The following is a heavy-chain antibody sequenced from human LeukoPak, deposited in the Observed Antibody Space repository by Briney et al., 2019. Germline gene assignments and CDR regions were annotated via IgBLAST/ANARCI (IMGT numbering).Heavy chain of an antibody. CDR3: AGRGIGAQEYYFDY. CDR2: IIPIFGTA. CDR1: GGTFSSYA. D-gene: IGHD3-16*01. V-gene: IGHV1-69*13. Sequence: ASVKVSCKASGGTFSSYAFSWVRPAPGPGLEWMGGIIPIFGTANYAQKFQGRVTITADESTSTAYMELSSLRSEDTAVYYCAGRGIGAQEYYFDYWGQGTLVTASS. J-gene: IGHJ4*02.